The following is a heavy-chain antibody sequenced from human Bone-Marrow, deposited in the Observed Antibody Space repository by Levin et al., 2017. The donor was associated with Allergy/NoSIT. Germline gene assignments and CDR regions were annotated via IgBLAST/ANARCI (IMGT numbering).Heavy chain of an antibody. CDR3: EALGYCGTTTCPGAY. Sequence: GGPLRLPCAASGFTFSSYALTWARQAPGKGLEWVSAICVSATCTHYADSVKGRFTTSRDDSKNTLYLQMNSLRAEDTAIYYCEALGYCGTTTCPGAYWGQGTLLTVSS. CDR1: GFTFSSYA. D-gene: IGHD2-2*01. CDR2: ICVSATCT. J-gene: IGHJ4*02. V-gene: IGHV3-23*01.